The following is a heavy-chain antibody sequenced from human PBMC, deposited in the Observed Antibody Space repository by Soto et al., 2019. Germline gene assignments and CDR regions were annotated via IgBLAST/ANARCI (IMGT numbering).Heavy chain of an antibody. V-gene: IGHV1-18*01. CDR3: ARNSVVVPAALPIFDY. Sequence: GASVKVSCKASSYTFTSYGISWVRQAPGQGLEWMGWISAYNGNTNYAQKLQGRVTMTTDTSTSTAYMELRSLRSDDTAVYYCARNSVVVPAALPIFDYWGQGTLVTVSS. CDR2: ISAYNGNT. J-gene: IGHJ4*02. CDR1: SYTFTSYG. D-gene: IGHD2-2*01.